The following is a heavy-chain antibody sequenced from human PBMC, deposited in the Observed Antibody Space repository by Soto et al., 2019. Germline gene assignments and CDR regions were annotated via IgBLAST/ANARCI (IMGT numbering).Heavy chain of an antibody. CDR2: IWYDGSNK. D-gene: IGHD1-20*01. Sequence: GGSLRLSCAASGFTFSSYGMHWVRQAPGKGLEWVAVIWYDGSNKYYADSVKGRFTISRDNSKNTLYLQMNSLRAEDTAVYYCARADNWKIYYFDYWGQGTLVTVSS. CDR1: GFTFSSYG. CDR3: ARADNWKIYYFDY. J-gene: IGHJ4*02. V-gene: IGHV3-33*01.